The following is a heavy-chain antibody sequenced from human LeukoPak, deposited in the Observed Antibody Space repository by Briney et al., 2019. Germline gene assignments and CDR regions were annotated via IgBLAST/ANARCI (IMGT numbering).Heavy chain of an antibody. CDR1: GGSVSSYY. CDR2: LSHSGSS. J-gene: IGHJ3*02. CDR3: ARARYANAWYAFDI. Sequence: SENLSLTCTVSGGSVSSYYWSWIRRPPGRGLEWIAYLSHSGSSDSNPSLTSRVTTLVDTSKNQFSLKLTSVTAADTAVYYCARARYANAWYAFDIWGHGTMVTVSS. V-gene: IGHV4-59*02. D-gene: IGHD2-2*01.